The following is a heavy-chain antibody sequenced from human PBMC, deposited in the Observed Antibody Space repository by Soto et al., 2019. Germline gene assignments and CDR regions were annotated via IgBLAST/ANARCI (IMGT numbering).Heavy chain of an antibody. Sequence: PGGSLRLSCAASGFTFSDYYMSWIRQAPGKGLEWVSYISSSGSTIYYADSVKGRFTISRDNAKNSLYLQMNSLRAEDTAVYYCAKNSGWYPTDNKYFQHWGQGTLVTVSS. J-gene: IGHJ1*01. V-gene: IGHV3-11*01. CDR2: ISSSGSTI. CDR3: AKNSGWYPTDNKYFQH. D-gene: IGHD6-19*01. CDR1: GFTFSDYY.